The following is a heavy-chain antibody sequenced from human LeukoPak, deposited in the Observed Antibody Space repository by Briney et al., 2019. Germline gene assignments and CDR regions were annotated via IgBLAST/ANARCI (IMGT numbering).Heavy chain of an antibody. CDR2: ISSSGSYT. Sequence: GGSLRLSCAASGFTFSDYYMSWIRQAPGKGLEWVSYISSSGSYTNYADSVKGRFTISRDNAKNSLYLQMNSLRAEDTAVYYCARVGRGYSYGYGVDYWGQGTLVTVSS. CDR1: GFTFSDYY. CDR3: ARVGRGYSYGYGVDY. J-gene: IGHJ4*02. V-gene: IGHV3-11*06. D-gene: IGHD5-18*01.